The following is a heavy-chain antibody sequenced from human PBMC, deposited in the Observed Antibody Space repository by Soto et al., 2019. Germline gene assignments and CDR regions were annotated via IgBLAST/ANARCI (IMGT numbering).Heavy chain of an antibody. D-gene: IGHD6-25*01. J-gene: IGHJ5*02. CDR1: GGTFSSYA. V-gene: IGHV1-69*01. CDR3: ARDIQELSSGQLTQPLSNWFDP. Sequence: QVQLVQSGAEVKKPGSSVKVSCKASGGTFSSYAISWVRQAPGQGLEWMGGIIPIFGTANYAQKFQGRVTISADESTSTAYMELSSLRSEDTAVSYCARDIQELSSGQLTQPLSNWFDPWGQGTLVTVSS. CDR2: IIPIFGTA.